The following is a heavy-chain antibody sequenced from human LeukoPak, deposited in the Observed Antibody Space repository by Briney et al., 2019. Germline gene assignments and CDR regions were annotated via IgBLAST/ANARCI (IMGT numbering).Heavy chain of an antibody. V-gene: IGHV5-10-1*01. CDR3: ARQGGFYDNRGYNDAFDI. D-gene: IGHD3-22*01. J-gene: IGHJ3*02. CDR1: GYSFTTYW. CDR2: IDPSDSYT. Sequence: GEFLKISCKGSGYSFTTYWISWVRQMPGKGLEWMGRIDPSDSYTNYNPSFQGHVTISVDKSISTAYLQWSSLKASDTAMYYCARQGGFYDNRGYNDAFDIWGQGTVVTVSS.